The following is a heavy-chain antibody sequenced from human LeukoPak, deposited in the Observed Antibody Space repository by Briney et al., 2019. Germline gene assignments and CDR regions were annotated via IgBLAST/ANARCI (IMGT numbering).Heavy chain of an antibody. D-gene: IGHD3-22*01. CDR2: ISYDGSNK. Sequence: PGGSLRLSCAASGFTFDDYAMHWVRQAPGKGLEWVAVISYDGSNKYYADSVKGRFTISRDNSKNTLYLQMNSLRAEDTAVYYCARGEPYDSSGYRQDAFDIWGQGTLVPVSS. J-gene: IGHJ3*02. V-gene: IGHV3-30-3*01. CDR1: GFTFDDYA. CDR3: ARGEPYDSSGYRQDAFDI.